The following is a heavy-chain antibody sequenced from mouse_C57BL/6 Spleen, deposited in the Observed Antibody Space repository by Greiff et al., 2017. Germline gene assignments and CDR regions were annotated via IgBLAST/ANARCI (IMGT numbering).Heavy chain of an antibody. CDR1: GYTFTGYW. Sequence: VMLVESGAELMKPGASVKLSCKATGYTFTGYWIEWVKQRPGHGLEWIGEILPGSGSTNYNEKFKGKATFTAATSSNTAYMQLSSLTTEDSAIYYCAIEVGNYPYYAMYYWGQGTSVTVSS. V-gene: IGHV1-9*01. CDR3: AIEVGNYPYYAMYY. D-gene: IGHD2-1*01. J-gene: IGHJ4*01. CDR2: ILPGSGST.